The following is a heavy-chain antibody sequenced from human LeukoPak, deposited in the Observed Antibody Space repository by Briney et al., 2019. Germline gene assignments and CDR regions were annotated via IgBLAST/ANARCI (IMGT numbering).Heavy chain of an antibody. D-gene: IGHD2-2*01. CDR3: ARVGVVPAAITR. CDR1: GFTVSSNY. Sequence: PGGSLRLSCAASGFTVSSNYMSWVRQAPGKGLEWVSVIYSGGSTYYADSVRGRFTISRDNSKNTLFLQMNSLRAEDTAVYYCARVGVVPAAITRWGQGTLVTVSS. CDR2: IYSGGST. J-gene: IGHJ4*02. V-gene: IGHV3-53*01.